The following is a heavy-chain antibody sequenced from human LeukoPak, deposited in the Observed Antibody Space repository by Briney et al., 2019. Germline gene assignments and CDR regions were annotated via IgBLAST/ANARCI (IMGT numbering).Heavy chain of an antibody. J-gene: IGHJ5*02. D-gene: IGHD2-2*01. CDR1: GGSISSGDYY. Sequence: PSETLSLTCTVSGGSISSGDYYWSWIRQPPGKGLEWIGYIYYSGSTYYNPSLKSRVTISVDTSKNQFSLKLSSVTAADTAVYYCARVPLPAAIFDWFDPWGQGTLVTVSS. CDR2: IYYSGST. CDR3: ARVPLPAAIFDWFDP. V-gene: IGHV4-30-4*08.